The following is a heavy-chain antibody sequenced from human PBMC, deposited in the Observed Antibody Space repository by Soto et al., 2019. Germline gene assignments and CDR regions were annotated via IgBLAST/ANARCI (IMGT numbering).Heavy chain of an antibody. CDR2: IIPIFGTA. J-gene: IGHJ4*02. CDR3: ARDPHPYYYDSSGYYPYFDY. Sequence: QVQLVQSGAEVKKPGSSVKVSCKASGGTFSSYAISWVRQAPGQGLEWMGGIIPIFGTANYAQKFQGRVTITADESTSTAYMELSSRRSEDTAVYYCARDPHPYYYDSSGYYPYFDYWGQGTLVTVSS. CDR1: GGTFSSYA. D-gene: IGHD3-22*01. V-gene: IGHV1-69*01.